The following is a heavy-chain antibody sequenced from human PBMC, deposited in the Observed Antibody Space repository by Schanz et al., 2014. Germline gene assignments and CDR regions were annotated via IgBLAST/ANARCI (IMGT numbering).Heavy chain of an antibody. CDR2: ISAYTNNT. CDR3: ARDRRRYCSTASCLHDNWFDP. CDR1: RYTFNTYG. V-gene: IGHV1-18*01. Sequence: QGQLVQSGPEVKEPGASVKVSCEASRYTFNTYGLNWVRQAPGQGLEWMGWISAYTNNTNYAQKVHGRVTMTTDTSTRTAYMELRSLRSDDTAVYYCARDRRRYCSTASCLHDNWFDPWGQGTLVIVSS. J-gene: IGHJ5*02. D-gene: IGHD2-2*01.